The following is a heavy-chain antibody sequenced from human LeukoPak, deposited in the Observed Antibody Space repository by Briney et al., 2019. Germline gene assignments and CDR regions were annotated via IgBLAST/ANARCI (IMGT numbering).Heavy chain of an antibody. Sequence: GGSLRLSCAASGFTFDDYAMHWVRQAPGKGLEWVSGISWNSGSIGYADSVKGRFTISRDNAKNSLYLQMNSLRAEDTALYYCAKASELLRFFDYWGQGTLVTASS. D-gene: IGHD1-26*01. CDR2: ISWNSGSI. CDR1: GFTFDDYA. J-gene: IGHJ4*02. CDR3: AKASELLRFFDY. V-gene: IGHV3-9*01.